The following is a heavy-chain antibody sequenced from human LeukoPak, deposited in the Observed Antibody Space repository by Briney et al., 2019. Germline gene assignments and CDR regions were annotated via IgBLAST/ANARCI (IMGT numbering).Heavy chain of an antibody. CDR3: AKSVVLGVVVPAAKYSSSWPFDY. V-gene: IGHV3-21*04. CDR2: ISSSSSYT. J-gene: IGHJ4*02. Sequence: PGGSLRLSCAASGFTLSSYSMNWVRQAPGKGLEWVSSISSSSSYTYYADSVKGRFTISRDNSKNTLYLQMNSLRAEDTAVYYCAKSVVLGVVVPAAKYSSSWPFDYWGQGTLVTVSS. D-gene: IGHD2-2*01. CDR1: GFTLSSYS.